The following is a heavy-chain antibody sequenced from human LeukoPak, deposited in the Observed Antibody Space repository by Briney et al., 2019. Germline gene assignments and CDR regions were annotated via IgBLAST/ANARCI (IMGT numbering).Heavy chain of an antibody. CDR2: ISAYSGNT. CDR3: ATGGRGIDSSSWGIDY. J-gene: IGHJ4*02. V-gene: IGHV1-18*01. D-gene: IGHD6-13*01. CDR1: GYTFTSYG. Sequence: ASVKVSCKASGYTFTSYGISWVRQAPGQGLEWMGWISAYSGNTNYAQKLQGRVTMTTDTSTSTAYMELRSLRSDDTAVYYCATGGRGIDSSSWGIDYWGQGTLVTVSS.